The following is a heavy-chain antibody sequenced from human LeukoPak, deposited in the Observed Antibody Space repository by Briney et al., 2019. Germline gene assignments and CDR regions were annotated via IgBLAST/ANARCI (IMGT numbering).Heavy chain of an antibody. J-gene: IGHJ4*02. V-gene: IGHV1-18*01. CDR1: GYTFTSYG. CDR2: LSTYNGNT. Sequence: GASVKVSCKASGYTFTSYGLSWVGQAPGQGREWMGWLSTYNGNTDYAQKFQGRVTMTTDTSTNIAYMELRSLRSDDTAVYYCARDRTSLSDPIVHDYWGQGTLVTVSS. D-gene: IGHD2/OR15-2a*01. CDR3: ARDRTSLSDPIVHDY.